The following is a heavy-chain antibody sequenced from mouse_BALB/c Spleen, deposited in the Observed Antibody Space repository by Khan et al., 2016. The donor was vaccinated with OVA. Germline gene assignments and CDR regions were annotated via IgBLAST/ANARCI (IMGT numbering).Heavy chain of an antibody. V-gene: IGHV1-20*02. J-gene: IGHJ2*02. CDR1: GYSFTGYF. Sequence: IQLVQSGPELVKPGASVKISCKASGYSFTGYFMNWVMQSHGKSLEWIGRINPHIGETFYNPKFKGKVILTADESSSTAHMELRSLASEDSAVYYCARIYGSDFDYWGQGTSLTVSS. CDR2: INPHIGET. D-gene: IGHD1-1*01. CDR3: ARIYGSDFDY.